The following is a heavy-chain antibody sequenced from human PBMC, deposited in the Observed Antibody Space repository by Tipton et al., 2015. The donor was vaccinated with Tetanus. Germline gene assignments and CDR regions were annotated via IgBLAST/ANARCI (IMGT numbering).Heavy chain of an antibody. CDR2: IYYSGST. J-gene: IGHJ4*02. D-gene: IGHD6-13*01. CDR3: ARGGIAAAGGGLDY. Sequence: LRLSCTVSGGSISSYYWSWIRQPPGKGLEWIGYIYYSGSTNYNPSLKSRVTISVDTSKNQFSLKLSSVTAADTAVYYCARGGIAAAGGGLDYWGQGTLVTVPS. V-gene: IGHV4-59*01. CDR1: GGSISSYY.